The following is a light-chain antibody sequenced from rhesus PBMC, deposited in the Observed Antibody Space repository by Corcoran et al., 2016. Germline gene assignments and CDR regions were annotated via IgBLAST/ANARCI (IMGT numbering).Light chain of an antibody. CDR2: EVS. CDR3: MQALEFPLT. V-gene: IGKV2-104*02. Sequence: DIVMTQTPLSLPVTPGEPASISCRSSQSLLDSEDGTTSLDWYLHKPGQSPQLLIYEVSNRASGVPDRFSGSGSDTDFTLKISRVEAEDVGVYYCMQALEFPLTFGGGTKVEIK. CDR1: QSLLDSEDGTTS. J-gene: IGKJ4*01.